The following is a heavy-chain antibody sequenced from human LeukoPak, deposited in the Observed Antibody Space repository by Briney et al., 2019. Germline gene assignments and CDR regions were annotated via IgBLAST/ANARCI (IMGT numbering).Heavy chain of an antibody. CDR1: GGSISHYY. D-gene: IGHD2-21*01. Sequence: PPETLSLTCTVSGGSISHYYWNWIRQPPGKGLEWIGYVHYSGSTIYNPSLNSRVTISVDMSKNQFSLKMNYVTTADTAVYFRARALWPRDWFDPWGQGTLVTVSS. V-gene: IGHV4-59*01. CDR2: VHYSGST. J-gene: IGHJ5*02. CDR3: ARALWPRDWFDP.